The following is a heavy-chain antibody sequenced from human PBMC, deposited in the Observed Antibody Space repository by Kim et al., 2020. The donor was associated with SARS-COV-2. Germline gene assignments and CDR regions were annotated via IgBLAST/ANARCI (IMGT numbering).Heavy chain of an antibody. D-gene: IGHD3-10*01. J-gene: IGHJ4*02. CDR3: ARGRGGRGYFDY. Sequence: KYSQKFQGRVTITRDTSASTAYMELSSLRSEDTAVYYCARGRGGRGYFDYWGQGTLVTVSS. V-gene: IGHV1-3*01.